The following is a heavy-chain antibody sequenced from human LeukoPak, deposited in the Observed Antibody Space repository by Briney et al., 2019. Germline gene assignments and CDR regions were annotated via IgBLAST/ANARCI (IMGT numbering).Heavy chain of an antibody. Sequence: HSETLSLTCTVSGGSVSSGSYYWSWIGKPTGKGLEWIGYIYYSGSTNYNPSLKSRVTISVDTSKNQFSLKLSSVTAADTAVYYCARGLFGDAFDIWGQGTMVTVSS. V-gene: IGHV4-61*01. CDR3: ARGLFGDAFDI. CDR2: IYYSGST. CDR1: GGSVSSGSYY. D-gene: IGHD3-10*02. J-gene: IGHJ3*02.